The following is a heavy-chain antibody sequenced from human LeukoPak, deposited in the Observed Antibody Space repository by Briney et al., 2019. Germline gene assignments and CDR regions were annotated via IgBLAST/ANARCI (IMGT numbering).Heavy chain of an antibody. CDR2: SIPIFGRT. CDR1: GGTFSSTV. J-gene: IGHJ4*02. CDR3: ARDVFSRDPHYGGPVHD. V-gene: IGHV1-69*05. D-gene: IGHD4/OR15-4a*01. Sequence: EASVKLSCTASGGTFSSTVISWLRQAPGQGLEWMGGSIPIFGRTNYAQKFQGRVTITTDESTGTAYMELSSLRSEDTAVYYCARDVFSRDPHYGGPVHDWGQGTLVTVSS.